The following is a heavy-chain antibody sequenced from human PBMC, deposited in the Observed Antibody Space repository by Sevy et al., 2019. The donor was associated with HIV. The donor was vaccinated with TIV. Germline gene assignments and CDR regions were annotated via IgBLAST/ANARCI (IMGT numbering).Heavy chain of an antibody. CDR1: GGSLSGYY. V-gene: IGHV4-34*01. D-gene: IGHD6-13*01. J-gene: IGHJ6*02. Sequence: SETLSLTCSVSGGSLSGYYWSWIRQSPGNKLEWIGEVHHTGSTNYNPYLKSRVTMSVDTSKNQFFLTLNSVTAADTAIYYCARIQQVVNYYNQYGLDVWGQGTTVTVSS. CDR2: VHHTGST. CDR3: ARIQQVVNYYNQYGLDV.